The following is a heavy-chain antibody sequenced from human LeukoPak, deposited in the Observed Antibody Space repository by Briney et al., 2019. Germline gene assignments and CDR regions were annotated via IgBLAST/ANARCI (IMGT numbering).Heavy chain of an antibody. D-gene: IGHD3-10*01. V-gene: IGHV3-74*01. CDR3: ARVRVGSFNWFDP. Sequence: GGSLRLSCAASGFTFRDYWMHWVRQAPGKGLVWVSRINSDGSTTTYADSVKGRFTISRDNARNTLYLQMNSLRAEDTAVYYCARVRVGSFNWFDPWGQGTLVTVSS. CDR2: INSDGSTT. CDR1: GFTFRDYW. J-gene: IGHJ5*02.